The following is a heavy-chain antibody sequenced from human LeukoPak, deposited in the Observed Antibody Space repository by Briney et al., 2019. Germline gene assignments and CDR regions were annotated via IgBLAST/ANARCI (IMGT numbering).Heavy chain of an antibody. Sequence: GGSLRLSCAASGFTFSSYAMSWVRHAPGKGLEQVTVISGSGGSTFYAGSVKGRFTISRDNSKNTLYLQMNSLRAEDTAVYYCARGRREQLVENWFDPWGQGTLVTVSS. CDR3: ARGRREQLVENWFDP. D-gene: IGHD6-13*01. J-gene: IGHJ5*02. CDR1: GFTFSSYA. CDR2: ISGSGGST. V-gene: IGHV3-23*01.